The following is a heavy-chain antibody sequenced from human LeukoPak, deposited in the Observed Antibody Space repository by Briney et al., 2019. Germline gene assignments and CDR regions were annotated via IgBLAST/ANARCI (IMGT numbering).Heavy chain of an antibody. CDR3: ARVSGHSGSP. CDR1: DGSISYYD. CDR2: IYVGGST. D-gene: IGHD5-12*01. J-gene: IGHJ5*02. Sequence: SETLSLTCTVSDGSISYYDWSWIRQPAGKGLEWIGRIYVGGSTNYSPSLKSRVSMSLDKSKNQLSLKLISVSAADTAVYYCARVSGHSGSPWGQGTLVTVSS. V-gene: IGHV4-4*07.